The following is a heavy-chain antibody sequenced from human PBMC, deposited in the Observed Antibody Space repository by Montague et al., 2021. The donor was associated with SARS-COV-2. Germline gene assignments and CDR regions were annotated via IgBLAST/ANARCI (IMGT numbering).Heavy chain of an antibody. J-gene: IGHJ4*02. CDR2: IYTSGTT. Sequence: TLSLTCTVSGGSISSGSYYWSWIRRPPGKGLDWIGRIYTSGTTDYSFSLKSRVTISVDTSKNQFSLKLTSVTAADTAVYYCARAHSGSWAHLDNWGQGSLVTVSS. V-gene: IGHV4-61*02. CDR3: ARAHSGSWAHLDN. D-gene: IGHD5-12*01. CDR1: GGSISSGSYY.